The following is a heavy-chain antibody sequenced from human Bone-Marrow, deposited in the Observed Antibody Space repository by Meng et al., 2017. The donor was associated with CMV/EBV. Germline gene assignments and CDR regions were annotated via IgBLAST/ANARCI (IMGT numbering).Heavy chain of an antibody. J-gene: IGHJ4*02. CDR3: TPRISSGSYFDY. D-gene: IGHD1-26*01. CDR1: GFTFSSYS. CDR2: IKSKTDGGTT. V-gene: IGHV3-15*01. Sequence: GESLKISCAASGFTFSSYSMNWVRQAPGKGLEWVGRIKSKTDGGTTDYAAPVKGRFTISRDDSKNTLYLQMNSLKTEDTAVYYCTPRISSGSYFDYWGQGTLVTVSS.